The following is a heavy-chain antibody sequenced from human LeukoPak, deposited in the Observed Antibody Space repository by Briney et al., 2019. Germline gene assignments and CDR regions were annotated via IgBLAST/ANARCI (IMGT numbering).Heavy chain of an antibody. Sequence: GRSLRLSCAASGFTFSSYGMHWVRQAPGKGLEWVAVIWYDGSNKYYADSVKGRFTISRDNSKNTLYLQMNSLRAEDTAVYYCAKDKVPSTIFGVVIAGPFDYWGQGTLVTVSS. D-gene: IGHD3-3*01. V-gene: IGHV3-33*06. CDR1: GFTFSSYG. J-gene: IGHJ4*02. CDR3: AKDKVPSTIFGVVIAGPFDY. CDR2: IWYDGSNK.